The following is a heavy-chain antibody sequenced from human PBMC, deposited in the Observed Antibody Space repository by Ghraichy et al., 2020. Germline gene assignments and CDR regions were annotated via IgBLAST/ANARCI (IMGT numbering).Heavy chain of an antibody. CDR2: ISWNSGSI. CDR1: GFNFDDYG. V-gene: IGHV3-9*01. D-gene: IGHD2-2*01. J-gene: IGHJ4*02. Sequence: GGSLRLSCAASGFNFDDYGMHWVRQAPGKGMEWVSGISWNSGSIDYADSVKGRFTISRDNANNSLYLQMNSLRTEDTALYYCAKQDCSSTNCYCDYWGQGTLVTVSS. CDR3: AKQDCSSTNCYCDY.